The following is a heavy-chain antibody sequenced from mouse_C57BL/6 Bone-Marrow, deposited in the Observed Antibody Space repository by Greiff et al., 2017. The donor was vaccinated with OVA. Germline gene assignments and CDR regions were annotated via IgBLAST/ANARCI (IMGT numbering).Heavy chain of an antibody. Sequence: QVQLQQPGAELVKPGASVKMSCKASGYTFTSYWITWVKQRPGQGLEWIGDIYPGSGSTNYNEKFKSKATLTVDTSSSTATMQLSGLTSEDTAIYYCARRPSHYYGSSNDSIDYWGQGTSVTVSS. CDR1: GYTFTSYW. CDR3: ARRPSHYYGSSNDSIDY. J-gene: IGHJ4*01. CDR2: IYPGSGST. V-gene: IGHV1-55*01. D-gene: IGHD1-1*01.